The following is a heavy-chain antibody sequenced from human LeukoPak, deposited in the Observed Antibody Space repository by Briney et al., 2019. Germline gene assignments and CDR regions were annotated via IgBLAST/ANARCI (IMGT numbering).Heavy chain of an antibody. CDR2: ISTYSGNT. CDR1: GYSFTTYG. CDR3: ARVLLHGEHVWHFDL. J-gene: IGHJ2*01. Sequence: GASVKVSCKASGYSFTTYGVSWVRQAPGQGLEWMGWISTYSGNTIYAPKFQGRFTTTTDTSTTTAYMELRSLRTDDTAVYYCARVLLHGEHVWHFDLWGRGTLVTVSA. V-gene: IGHV1-18*01. D-gene: IGHD4-17*01.